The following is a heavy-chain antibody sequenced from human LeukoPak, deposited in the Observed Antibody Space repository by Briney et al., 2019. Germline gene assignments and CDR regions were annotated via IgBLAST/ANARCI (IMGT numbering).Heavy chain of an antibody. CDR2: IYYSGST. J-gene: IGHJ6*03. CDR1: GYSISSDYH. Sequence: SETLSLTCAVSGYSISSDYHWGWTRQPPGKGLEWIGYIYYSGSTNYNPSLKSRVTISVDTSKNQFSLKLSSVTAADTAVYYCARGIAARRAYYYYYMDVWGKGTTVTVSS. V-gene: IGHV4-61*01. CDR3: ARGIAARRAYYYYYMDV. D-gene: IGHD6-6*01.